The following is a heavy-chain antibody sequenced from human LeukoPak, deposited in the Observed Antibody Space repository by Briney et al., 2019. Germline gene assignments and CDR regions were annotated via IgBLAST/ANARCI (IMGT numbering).Heavy chain of an antibody. Sequence: GGSLRLSCAASGFTFSSYGMHWVRQAPGKGLEWVAVISYDGSNKYYADSVKGRFTISRDNSKNTLYLQMNSLRAEDTAVYYCAQDNSGYSGYPDYWGQGTLVTVSS. D-gene: IGHD5-12*01. V-gene: IGHV3-30*18. CDR2: ISYDGSNK. CDR3: AQDNSGYSGYPDY. CDR1: GFTFSSYG. J-gene: IGHJ4*02.